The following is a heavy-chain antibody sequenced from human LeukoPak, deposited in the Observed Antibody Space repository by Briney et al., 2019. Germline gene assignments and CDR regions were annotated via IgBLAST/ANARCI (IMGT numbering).Heavy chain of an antibody. CDR1: GGSITNYY. CDR3: ARGYSGSSSSWYLYYFDY. CDR2: IYTSGST. J-gene: IGHJ4*02. V-gene: IGHV4-4*07. D-gene: IGHD6-13*01. Sequence: PSETLSLTCAVSGGSITNYYWTWIRQPAGKGLEWIGRIYTSGSTNYNPSLKSRVIMSVDTSKDQFSLKLTSLTAADTAVYYCARGYSGSSSSWYLYYFDYWGQGTLVTVSS.